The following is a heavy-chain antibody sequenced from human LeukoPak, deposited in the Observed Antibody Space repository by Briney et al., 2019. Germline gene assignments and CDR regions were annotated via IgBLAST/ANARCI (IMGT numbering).Heavy chain of an antibody. V-gene: IGHV4-34*01. J-gene: IGHJ5*01. D-gene: IGHD7-27*01. CDR1: GASFSYDY. Sequence: SETLFLTCAVYGASFSYDYWSWIRQAPGKGLEWIGEINHSGSITYNPSLKSRVTISAEKSKSQFSLRLTSVTAADTAVYYCAKGVWAPRSDSWGQGTLVTVSS. CDR2: INHSGSI. CDR3: AKGVWAPRSDS.